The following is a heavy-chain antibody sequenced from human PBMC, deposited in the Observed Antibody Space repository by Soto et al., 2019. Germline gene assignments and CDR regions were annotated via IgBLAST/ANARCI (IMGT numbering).Heavy chain of an antibody. D-gene: IGHD1-20*01. Sequence: EVQLLESGGGLVRTGESLRLSCAASGFTFSHYVLSWVRQAPGRGLEWVSVISGSGGNIHYADSVKGRFTISRDNSKNTLYLQMNSLRVEDTAVYNCATQDFRGITGTTWGQGTLVTVSS. V-gene: IGHV3-23*01. J-gene: IGHJ4*02. CDR1: GFTFSHYV. CDR3: ATQDFRGITGTT. CDR2: ISGSGGNI.